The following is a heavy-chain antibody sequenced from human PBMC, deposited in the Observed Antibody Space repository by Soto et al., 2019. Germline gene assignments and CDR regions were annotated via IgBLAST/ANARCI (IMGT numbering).Heavy chain of an antibody. D-gene: IGHD3-10*01. CDR2: IQDTGTT. Sequence: PSETLSLTCAVSGASINYYYWNWIRQPPGKGLEWIGYIQDTGTTKYNPSLESRVTISVYTSKNQFSLSLSSVTAADTAVYYCVREGFGLFGSYYYYRAVWGKGNTVPVSS. J-gene: IGHJ6*03. CDR1: GASINYYY. V-gene: IGHV4-59*01. CDR3: VREGFGLFGSYYYYRAV.